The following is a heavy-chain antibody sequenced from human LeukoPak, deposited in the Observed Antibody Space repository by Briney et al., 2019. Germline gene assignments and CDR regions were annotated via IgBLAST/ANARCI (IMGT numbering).Heavy chain of an antibody. CDR3: ARGNNIGPVLRFLEWLS. Sequence: SETLSLTCAVYGGSFSGYYWSWIRQPPGKGLEWIGEINHSGSTNYNPSLKSRVTISVDTSKNQFSLKLSSVTAADTAVYYCARGNNIGPVLRFLEWLSWGQGTLVTVSS. CDR2: INHSGST. J-gene: IGHJ5*02. CDR1: GGSFSGYY. D-gene: IGHD3-3*01. V-gene: IGHV4-34*01.